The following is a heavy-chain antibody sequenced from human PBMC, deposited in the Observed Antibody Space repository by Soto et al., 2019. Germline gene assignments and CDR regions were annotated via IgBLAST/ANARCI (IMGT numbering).Heavy chain of an antibody. CDR3: ARERYYYDSSGYRPDNWFDP. CDR1: GGSVNNNAYS. J-gene: IGHJ5*02. CDR2: ISSSGRA. Sequence: SETLSLTCTVSGGSVNNNAYSWTWIRQHPGKGPECIGHISSSGRASYNPSLKSRVAISLDASKNHFSLQLTSVTAADTAVYYCARERYYYDSSGYRPDNWFDPWCQGTLVTVSS. V-gene: IGHV4-31*03. D-gene: IGHD3-22*01.